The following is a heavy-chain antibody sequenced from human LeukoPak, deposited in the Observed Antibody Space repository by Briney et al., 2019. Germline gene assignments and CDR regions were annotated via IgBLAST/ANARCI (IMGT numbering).Heavy chain of an antibody. Sequence: ASVKVSCKAPGYTFTSYDINWVRQATGQGLEWMGWMNPNSGNTGYAQKFQGRVTMTRNTSISTAYMELSSLRSEDTAVYYCARGVIWFGESRFDPWGQGTLVTVSS. D-gene: IGHD3-10*01. CDR3: ARGVIWFGESRFDP. CDR1: GYTFTSYD. CDR2: MNPNSGNT. J-gene: IGHJ5*02. V-gene: IGHV1-8*01.